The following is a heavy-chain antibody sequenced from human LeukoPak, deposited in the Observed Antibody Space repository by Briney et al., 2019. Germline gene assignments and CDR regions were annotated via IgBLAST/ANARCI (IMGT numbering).Heavy chain of an antibody. J-gene: IGHJ3*02. Sequence: SETLFLTCTVSGGSISSGGYYWSWIRQHPGKGLEWIGYIYYSGSTYYNPSLKSRVTISVDTSKNQFSLKLSSVTAADTAVYYCARTWGAAAGDDAFDIWGQGTMVTVSS. D-gene: IGHD6-13*01. CDR2: IYYSGST. CDR3: ARTWGAAAGDDAFDI. CDR1: GGSISSGGYY. V-gene: IGHV4-31*03.